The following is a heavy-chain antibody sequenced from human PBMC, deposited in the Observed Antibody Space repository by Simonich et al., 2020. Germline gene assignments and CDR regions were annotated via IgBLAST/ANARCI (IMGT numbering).Heavy chain of an antibody. V-gene: IGHV4-34*01. Sequence: QVQLQQWGAGLLKPSETLSLTCAVYGGSFSGYYWSWIRQPPGKGLEWIGENNQSGSTNTNPSLNSRVTISVDTSKNQFSLKLSSVTAADTAVYYCARHLQLGPFDYWGQGTLVTVSS. CDR3: ARHLQLGPFDY. CDR2: NNQSGST. CDR1: GGSFSGYY. J-gene: IGHJ4*02. D-gene: IGHD1-1*01.